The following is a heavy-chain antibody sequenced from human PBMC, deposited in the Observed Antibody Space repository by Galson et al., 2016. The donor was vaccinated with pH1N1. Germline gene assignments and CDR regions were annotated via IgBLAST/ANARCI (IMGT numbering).Heavy chain of an antibody. V-gene: IGHV1-69*13. J-gene: IGHJ2*01. D-gene: IGHD3-22*01. Sequence: SVKVSCKASGGIFRSDAITWVRQAPGQGLEWMGKIIAIFGTPNYAQKFQGRVTITADESTSTVFLELSSLRSEDTAVYYCARGGGTYYQTYWYFNLWGRGTLVTVSS. CDR1: GGIFRSDA. CDR3: ARGGGTYYQTYWYFNL. CDR2: IIAIFGTP.